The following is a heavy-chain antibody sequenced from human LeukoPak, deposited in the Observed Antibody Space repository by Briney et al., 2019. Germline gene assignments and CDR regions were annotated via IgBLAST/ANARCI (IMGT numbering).Heavy chain of an antibody. CDR3: ARGPSYDSGQPGY. V-gene: IGHV3-48*03. D-gene: IGHD3-10*01. CDR2: ISSSGNTK. J-gene: IGHJ4*02. Sequence: PGGSLRLSCAASGFTFSNYEMNWVCQAPGKGLEWVSFISSSGNTKYYPDSVKGRFTISRDNAKNSLYLQMNSLRGEDTAVYYCARGPSYDSGQPGYWGQGTLVTVSS. CDR1: GFTFSNYE.